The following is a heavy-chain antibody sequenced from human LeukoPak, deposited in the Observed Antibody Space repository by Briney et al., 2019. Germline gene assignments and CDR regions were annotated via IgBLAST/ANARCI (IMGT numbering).Heavy chain of an antibody. J-gene: IGHJ6*03. CDR1: GYTFTGYY. D-gene: IGHD5-18*01. CDR3: ARGSMQLWLVNGGYDPERYYYYMDV. CDR2: INPNSGGT. Sequence: GASVKVSCKASGYTFTGYYMHWVRQAPGQGLEWMGWINPNSGGTNYAQKFQGRVTMTRNTSTSTAYMELSSLRSEDTAVYYCARGSMQLWLVNGGYDPERYYYYMDVWGKGTTVTVSS. V-gene: IGHV1-2*02.